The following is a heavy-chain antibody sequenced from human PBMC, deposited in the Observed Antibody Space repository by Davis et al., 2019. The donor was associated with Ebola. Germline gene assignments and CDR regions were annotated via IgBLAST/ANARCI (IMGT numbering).Heavy chain of an antibody. Sequence: PGGSLRLSCAASGFSVSRMYMNWVRQAPGKGLEWVATIYRGGDTYHADSVKGRFTISRDKSKNTLDLQMNNLRGEDTALYYCAGNGGGYSGYVPPAFDCWGQGALVTVSS. CDR2: IYRGGDT. V-gene: IGHV3-53*01. CDR3: AGNGGGYSGYVPPAFDC. D-gene: IGHD5-12*01. CDR1: GFSVSRMY. J-gene: IGHJ4*02.